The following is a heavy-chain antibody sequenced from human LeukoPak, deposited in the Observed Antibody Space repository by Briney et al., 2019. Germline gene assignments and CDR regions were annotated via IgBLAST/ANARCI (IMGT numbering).Heavy chain of an antibody. CDR1: GGSISSYY. J-gene: IGHJ4*02. Sequence: SETLSLTCTVSGGSISSYYWSWIRQPPGKGLEWIGYIYTSGSTNYNPSLKSRVTISVDTSKNQFSLKLSSVTAADTAVYYCARRSRGYSSSWYYPYFDYWAREPWSPSPQ. D-gene: IGHD6-13*01. V-gene: IGHV4-4*09. CDR3: ARRSRGYSSSWYYPYFDY. CDR2: IYTSGST.